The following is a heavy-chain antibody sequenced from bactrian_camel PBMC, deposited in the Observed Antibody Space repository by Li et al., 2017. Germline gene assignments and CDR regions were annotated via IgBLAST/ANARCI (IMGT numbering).Heavy chain of an antibody. CDR1: GDPIGRYC. CDR3: AAHSLGNCGVRVDFKY. V-gene: IGHV3S40*01. CDR2: IYIGDDRT. D-gene: IGHD1*01. Sequence: VQLVESGGGSVEVGGSLTLSCVASGDPIGRYCMGWFRQIPAKEREEVAGIYIGDDRTYYADSVKGRFTISQDNAKNTVYLQMNSLKPEDTAMYYCAAHSLGNCGVRVDFKYWGQGTQVTVS. J-gene: IGHJ4*01.